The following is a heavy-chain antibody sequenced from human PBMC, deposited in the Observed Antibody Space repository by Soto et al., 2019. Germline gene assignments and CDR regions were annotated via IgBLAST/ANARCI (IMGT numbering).Heavy chain of an antibody. D-gene: IGHD6-19*01. Sequence: SQTLSLTCAISGDSVSSNSAAWNWIRQSPSRGLEWLGRTYYRSKWYNDYAVSVKSRITINPDTSKNQLSLQLNSVTPEDTAVYYCARDRDSSGWRPLGYYYYGMDVWGQGTTVTVSS. CDR3: ARDRDSSGWRPLGYYYYGMDV. V-gene: IGHV6-1*01. J-gene: IGHJ6*02. CDR1: GDSVSSNSAA. CDR2: TYYRSKWYN.